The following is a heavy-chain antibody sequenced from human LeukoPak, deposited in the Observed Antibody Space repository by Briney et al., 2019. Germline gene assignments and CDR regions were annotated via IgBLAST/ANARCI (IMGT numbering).Heavy chain of an antibody. V-gene: IGHV3-23*01. CDR3: AKDLYWGFDY. D-gene: IGHD7-27*01. CDR1: GFTFSSYA. J-gene: IGHJ4*02. Sequence: PGGSLRLSCAASGFTFSSYAMSWVRQAPGKGLEWVSAISNNGGYTYYADSVQGRFTISRDNSKSTLCLHMNSLRAEDTAVYFCAKDLYWGFDYWGQGTLVTVSS. CDR2: ISNNGGYT.